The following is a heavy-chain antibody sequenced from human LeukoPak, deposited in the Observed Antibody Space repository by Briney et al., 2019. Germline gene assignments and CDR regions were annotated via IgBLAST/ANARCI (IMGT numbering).Heavy chain of an antibody. V-gene: IGHV4-59*12. CDR3: ARNSGRVLNWFDP. J-gene: IGHJ5*02. Sequence: SETLSLTCTVSGGSISSYYWSWIRQPPGKGLEWIGYAYYSGSTYYNPSLKSRVTISVDTSKNQFSLKLSSVTAADTAVYYCARNSGRVLNWFDPWGQGTLVTVSS. D-gene: IGHD3-10*01. CDR2: AYYSGST. CDR1: GGSISSYY.